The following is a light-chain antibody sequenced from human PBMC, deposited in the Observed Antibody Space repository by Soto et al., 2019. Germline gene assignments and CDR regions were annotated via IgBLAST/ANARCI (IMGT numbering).Light chain of an antibody. CDR1: QSIRND. J-gene: IGKJ4*01. Sequence: DIQMTQSPSSLSASVGDRVIITCRASQSIRNDLGWYQQKSGKAPSRLIYAASTLKTGVPSRFMGSGSGRECTPTISCLPPEDCATYYCLDPKTYLALSLGGGTKVE. V-gene: IGKV1-17*01. CDR2: AAS. CDR3: LDPKTYLALS.